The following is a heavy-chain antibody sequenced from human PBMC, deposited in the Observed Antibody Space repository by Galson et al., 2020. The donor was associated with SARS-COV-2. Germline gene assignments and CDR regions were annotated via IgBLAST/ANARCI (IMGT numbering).Heavy chain of an antibody. Sequence: SLRLSCVASGFTFNTYAMNWLRQAPGKGLEWVSGISGSGSTTYYAGSVKGRFTISRDNSQNTLYLQMNSLRAEDTAVYYCAKRHRDSSGFDYWGQGARVTVSS. J-gene: IGHJ4*02. D-gene: IGHD3-22*01. CDR2: ISGSGSTT. CDR3: AKRHRDSSGFDY. V-gene: IGHV3-23*01. CDR1: GFTFNTYA.